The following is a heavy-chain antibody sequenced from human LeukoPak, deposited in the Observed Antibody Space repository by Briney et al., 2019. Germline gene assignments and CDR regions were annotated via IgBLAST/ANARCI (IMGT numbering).Heavy chain of an antibody. CDR1: GYSFTSYW. J-gene: IGHJ4*02. Sequence: GESLKISCQGSGYSFTSYWIGWVRQMPGKGLEWVGTIYPGDSDTRYSPSFQGQVTVSADKSISTAYLQWSSLKASDTAMYYCARLYDILTGNSFDYWGQGTLVTVSS. CDR3: ARLYDILTGNSFDY. V-gene: IGHV5-51*01. CDR2: IYPGDSDT. D-gene: IGHD3-9*01.